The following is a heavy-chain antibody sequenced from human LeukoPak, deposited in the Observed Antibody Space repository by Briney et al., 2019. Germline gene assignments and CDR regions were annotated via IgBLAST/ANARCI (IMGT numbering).Heavy chain of an antibody. CDR3: AKKSEWLLMALIDY. CDR2: ISGSGGST. J-gene: IGHJ4*02. Sequence: PGGSLRLSCAASGFTFSSYAMSWVRQAPGKGLEWVSAISGSGGSTYYADSVKGRFTISRDNSKNTLYLQMNSLRAEDTAVYYCAKKSEWLLMALIDYWGQGTLVAVSS. D-gene: IGHD3-3*01. V-gene: IGHV3-23*01. CDR1: GFTFSSYA.